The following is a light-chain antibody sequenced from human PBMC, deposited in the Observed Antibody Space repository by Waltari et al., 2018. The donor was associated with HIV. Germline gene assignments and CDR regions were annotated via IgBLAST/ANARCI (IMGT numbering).Light chain of an antibody. CDR2: DAS. Sequence: DIVLTQSPAILSLSPAERATLSCRASQSVDIYLAWYQQKPGQAPRLLIYDASTRATGIPARFSGSGSGTDFTLTITSLEPEDFAVYYCRQRSSWPNTFGQGTKLEIK. V-gene: IGKV3-11*01. J-gene: IGKJ2*01. CDR3: RQRSSWPNT. CDR1: QSVDIY.